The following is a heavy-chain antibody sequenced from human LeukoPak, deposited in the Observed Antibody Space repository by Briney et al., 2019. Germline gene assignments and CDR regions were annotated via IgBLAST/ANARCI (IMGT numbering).Heavy chain of an antibody. Sequence: GGSLRLSCAASRFTFSRYWMHWVRQAPGKGLVWVSRINSDGISTIYADSAKGRFTISRDNAKNTLYLQMNSLRAEDTAVYYCARDGNYYDSSGPADYWGQGTLVTVSS. CDR2: INSDGIST. D-gene: IGHD3-22*01. CDR1: RFTFSRYW. CDR3: ARDGNYYDSSGPADY. V-gene: IGHV3-74*01. J-gene: IGHJ4*02.